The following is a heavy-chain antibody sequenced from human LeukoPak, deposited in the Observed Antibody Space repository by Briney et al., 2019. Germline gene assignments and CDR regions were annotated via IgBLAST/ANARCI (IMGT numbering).Heavy chain of an antibody. CDR1: GFSVSRDYY. CDR3: ARVRYYHILTGYRTPEFYYYYMDV. V-gene: IGHV4-38-2*02. Sequence: SETLSLTCTVSGFSVSRDYYWGWIRQPPGKGLEWIGSIYHSGTTYYKSSLKSRVTISLDTSNNQFSLKLTSMTAADTAVYYCARVRYYHILTGYRTPEFYYYYMDVWGKGTTVTVSS. J-gene: IGHJ6*03. CDR2: IYHSGTT. D-gene: IGHD3-9*01.